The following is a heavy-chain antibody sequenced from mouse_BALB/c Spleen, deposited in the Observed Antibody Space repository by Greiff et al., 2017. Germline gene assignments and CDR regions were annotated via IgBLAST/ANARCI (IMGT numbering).Heavy chain of an antibody. D-gene: IGHD2-4*01. Sequence: DVQLVESGGGLVQPGGSRKLSCAASGFTFSSFGMHWVRQAPEKGLEWVAYISSGSSTIYYADTVKGRFTISRDNPKNTLFLQMTSLRSEDTAMYYCARSIYYDYGYAMDYWGQGTSVTVSS. CDR3: ARSIYYDYGYAMDY. V-gene: IGHV5-17*02. CDR1: GFTFSSFG. J-gene: IGHJ4*01. CDR2: ISSGSSTI.